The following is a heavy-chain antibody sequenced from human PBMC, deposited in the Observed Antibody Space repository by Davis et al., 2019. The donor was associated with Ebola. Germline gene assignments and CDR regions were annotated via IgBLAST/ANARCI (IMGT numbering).Heavy chain of an antibody. CDR2: IIPIFGTA. V-gene: IGHV1-69*13. Sequence: SVKVSCKASGGTFSSYAISWVRQAPGQGLEWMGGIIPIFGTANYAQKFQGRVTITADESTSTAYMELSSLRSEDTAVYYCARDCRRTVGAQPPYNWFDPWGQGTLVTVSS. CDR3: ARDCRRTVGAQPPYNWFDP. J-gene: IGHJ5*02. D-gene: IGHD1-26*01. CDR1: GGTFSSYA.